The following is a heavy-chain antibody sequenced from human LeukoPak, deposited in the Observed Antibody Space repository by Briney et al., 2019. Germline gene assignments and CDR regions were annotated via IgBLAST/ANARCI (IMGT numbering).Heavy chain of an antibody. CDR2: ISGSGGST. V-gene: IGHV3-23*01. CDR1: GFTFSSYA. J-gene: IGHJ3*02. CDR3: AKESSGSYDAFDI. Sequence: PGGSLRVSCAASGFTFSSYAMSWVRQAQGKGLEWVSAISGSGGSTYYADSVKGRFTISRDNSKNTLYLQMNSLRAEDTAVYYCAKESSGSYDAFDIWGQRTMVTVSS. D-gene: IGHD1-26*01.